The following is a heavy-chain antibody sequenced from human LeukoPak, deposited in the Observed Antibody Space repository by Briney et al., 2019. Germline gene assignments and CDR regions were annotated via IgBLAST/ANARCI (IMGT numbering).Heavy chain of an antibody. CDR3: ARVGRYGDYVYYAFDI. CDR1: GFTVSSNY. CDR2: IYGGGTT. V-gene: IGHV3-53*05. Sequence: GGSLRLSCAASGFTVSSNYMSWVRQAPGKGLEWVSVIYGGGTTYYADSVKGRFTISRDNSKNTLYLQMNSLRAEDTAVYYCARVGRYGDYVYYAFDIWGQGTMVTVSS. D-gene: IGHD4-17*01. J-gene: IGHJ3*02.